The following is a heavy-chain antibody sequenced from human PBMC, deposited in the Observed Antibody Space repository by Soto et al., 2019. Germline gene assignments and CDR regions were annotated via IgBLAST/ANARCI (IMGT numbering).Heavy chain of an antibody. CDR3: ASSYCISTSCPPYYGMDV. Sequence: ASVKVSCKASGYTFTGYYMHWVRQAPGQGLEWMGWINPNSGGTNYAQKFRGRVTITRDTSASTAYMELSSLRSEDTAVYYCASSYCISTSCPPYYGMDVWGQGTTVTVSS. D-gene: IGHD2-2*01. CDR1: GYTFTGYY. J-gene: IGHJ6*02. V-gene: IGHV1-2*02. CDR2: INPNSGGT.